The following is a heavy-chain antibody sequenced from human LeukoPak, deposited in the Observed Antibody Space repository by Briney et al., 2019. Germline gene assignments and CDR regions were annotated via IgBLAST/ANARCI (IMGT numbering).Heavy chain of an antibody. CDR1: GYSFISYD. V-gene: IGHV1-69*13. D-gene: IGHD6-13*01. J-gene: IGHJ4*02. CDR3: ARGLSYSSSWYWVY. CDR2: IIPIFGTA. Sequence: ASVKVSCKASGYSFISYDMNWVRQAPGQGLEWMGGIIPIFGTANYAQKFQGRVTITADESTSTAYMELSSLRSEDTAVYYCARGLSYSSSWYWVYWGQGTLVTVSS.